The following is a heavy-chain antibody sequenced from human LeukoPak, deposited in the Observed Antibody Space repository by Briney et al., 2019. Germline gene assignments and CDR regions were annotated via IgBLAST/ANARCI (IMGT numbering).Heavy chain of an antibody. CDR1: GGSFSGYY. J-gene: IGHJ5*02. CDR2: INHSGST. Sequence: SETLSLTCAVYGGSFSGYYWSWIRQPPGKGLEWIGEINHSGSTNYNPSLKSRVTIPEDTSKNQFSLKLSSVTAADTAVYYCARGARRRWFDPWGQGTLVTVSS. V-gene: IGHV4-34*01. CDR3: ARGARRRWFDP.